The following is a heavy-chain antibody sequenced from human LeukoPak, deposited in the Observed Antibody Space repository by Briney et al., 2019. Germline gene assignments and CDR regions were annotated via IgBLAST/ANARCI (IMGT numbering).Heavy chain of an antibody. D-gene: IGHD2-2*01. V-gene: IGHV3-30*02. CDR3: ARVVPAATTWFDP. J-gene: IGHJ5*02. CDR1: GFTFSSYG. CDR2: IRYDGSNK. Sequence: GGSLRLSCAASGFTFSSYGMHWVRQAPGKGLEWVAFIRYDGSNKYYADSVKGRFTISRDNAKNSLYLQMNSLRAEDTAVYYCARVVPAATTWFDPWGQGTLVTVSS.